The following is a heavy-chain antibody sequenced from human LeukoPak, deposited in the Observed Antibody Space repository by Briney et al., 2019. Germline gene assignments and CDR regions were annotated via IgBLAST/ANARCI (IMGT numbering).Heavy chain of an antibody. CDR2: IYSGGST. CDR3: ARFYYYGSGSCQGY. J-gene: IGHJ4*02. CDR1: GFTVSSNY. V-gene: IGHV3-53*01. Sequence: GGSLRLSCAASGFTVSSNYMSWVRQAPGKGLEWVSVIYSGGSTYYADSVKGRFTISRDNAKNSLYLQMNSLRAEDTAVYYCARFYYYGSGSCQGYWGQGTLVTVSS. D-gene: IGHD3-10*01.